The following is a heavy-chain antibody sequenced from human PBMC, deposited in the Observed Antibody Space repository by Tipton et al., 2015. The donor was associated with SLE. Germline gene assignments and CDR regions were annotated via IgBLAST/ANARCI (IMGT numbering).Heavy chain of an antibody. D-gene: IGHD5-12*01. CDR2: TNYDSGST. J-gene: IGHJ3*02. CDR3: ARDLHGGYRGGAFDI. CDR1: GGPISSSGYY. Sequence: TLSLTCTVSGGPISSSGYYWGWIRRPPGKGLEWIGSTNYDSGSTHYNPSLMSRVTISVDTSKNQLSLKLRSVAAADTAVYYCARDLHGGYRGGAFDIWGQGTMVTVSS. V-gene: IGHV4-39*07.